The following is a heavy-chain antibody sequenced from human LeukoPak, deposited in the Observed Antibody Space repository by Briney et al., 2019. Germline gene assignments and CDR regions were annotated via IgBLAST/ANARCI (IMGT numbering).Heavy chain of an antibody. CDR2: INHSGST. V-gene: IGHV4-34*01. CDR1: GGSFSGYY. D-gene: IGHD5-24*01. CDR3: ARGGGGDGYNYDY. Sequence: SETLSLTCAVYGGSFSGYYWSWIRQPPGKGLEWIGEINHSGSTNYNPSLKSRVTISVDTSKNQFSLKLSSVTAADTAVYYCARGGGGDGYNYDYWGQGTLVTVSS. J-gene: IGHJ4*02.